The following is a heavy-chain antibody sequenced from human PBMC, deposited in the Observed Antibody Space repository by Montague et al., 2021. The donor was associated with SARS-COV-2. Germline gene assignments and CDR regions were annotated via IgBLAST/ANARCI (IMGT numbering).Heavy chain of an antibody. D-gene: IGHD3-3*01. CDR1: GGSISCSSYY. CDR2: IYYSGST. V-gene: IGHV4-39*07. J-gene: IGHJ4*02. CDR3: ASQVPDFWSGIDY. Sequence: SETLSLTCTVSGGSISCSSYYWGWIRQPPGKGLEWIGSIYYSGSTYYNPSLKSRVTISVDTSKNQFSLKLSSVTAADTAVYYCASQVPDFWSGIDYWGQGTLVTVSS.